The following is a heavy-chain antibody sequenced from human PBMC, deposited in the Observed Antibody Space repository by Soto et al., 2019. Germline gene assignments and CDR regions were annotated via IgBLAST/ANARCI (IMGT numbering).Heavy chain of an antibody. CDR3: ARDSAGSGSYDSYYYGMDV. CDR2: INPSGGST. D-gene: IGHD3-10*01. Sequence: GASVKGSCTASGYTFTSHYIHWVGQAPRQRLEWMGIINPSGGSTSYAQKFQGRVTMTRDTSTSTVYMELSSLRSEDTAVYYCARDSAGSGSYDSYYYGMDVWGQGTTVTVSS. CDR1: GYTFTSHY. J-gene: IGHJ6*02. V-gene: IGHV1-46*01.